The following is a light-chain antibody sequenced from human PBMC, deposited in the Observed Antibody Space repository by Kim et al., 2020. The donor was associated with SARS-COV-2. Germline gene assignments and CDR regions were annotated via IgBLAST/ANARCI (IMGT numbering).Light chain of an antibody. V-gene: IGLV1-40*03. Sequence: VTISCARSSSNSGAGYDVHWYQQQPRTAPTHLIFGNSNRPPGVPTRFSGSNSGASASLAITGLQAEDEDDYYYQCYDSSMSGPGVFGGGTQLTVL. CDR2: GNS. CDR1: SSNSGAGYD. J-gene: IGLJ2*01. CDR3: QCYDSSMSGPGV.